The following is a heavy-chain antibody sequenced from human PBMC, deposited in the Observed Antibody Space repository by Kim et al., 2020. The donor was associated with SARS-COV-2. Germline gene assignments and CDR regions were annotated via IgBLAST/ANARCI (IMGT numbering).Heavy chain of an antibody. CDR1: GGSISSSNW. CDR3: ARDRGRGFGGGSRRGGFDP. V-gene: IGHV4-4*02. CDR2: IYHSGST. Sequence: SETLSLTCAVSGGSISSSNWWSWVRQPPGKGLEWIGEIYHSGSTNYNPSLKSRVTISVDKSKNQFSLKLSSVTAADTAVYYCARDRGRGFGGGSRRGGFDPWGQGTLVTVSS. J-gene: IGHJ5*02. D-gene: IGHD2-15*01.